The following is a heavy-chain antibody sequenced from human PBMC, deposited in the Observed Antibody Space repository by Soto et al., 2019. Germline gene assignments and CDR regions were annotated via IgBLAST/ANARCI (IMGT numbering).Heavy chain of an antibody. D-gene: IGHD4-4*01. V-gene: IGHV4-4*02. CDR2: IYHSGDT. J-gene: IGHJ4*02. Sequence: QVQLQESGPRLVKPSGTLSLTCTVSGGSITSDNWWTWVRQPPGKGLEWIGEIYHSGDTNYKPSLESRVSISIAKSKNQISLRLNSVTAADTAVYYCARETYSNYGGWIDFWGQGALVTVSS. CDR3: ARETYSNYGGWIDF. CDR1: GGSITSDNW.